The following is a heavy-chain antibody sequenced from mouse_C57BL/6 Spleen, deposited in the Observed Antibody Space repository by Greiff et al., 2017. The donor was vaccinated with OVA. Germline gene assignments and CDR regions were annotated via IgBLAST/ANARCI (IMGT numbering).Heavy chain of an antibody. Sequence: QVQLQQPGAELVRPGSSVKLSCKASGYTFTSYWMHWVKQRPIQGLEWIGNIDPSDSETHYNQKFKDQAKLTVDKSSSTAYMQLISLTSKDTAVYYCATYYSNYDAMDYWGQGTSVTVSS. V-gene: IGHV1-52*01. CDR3: ATYYSNYDAMDY. CDR1: GYTFTSYW. CDR2: IDPSDSET. J-gene: IGHJ4*01. D-gene: IGHD2-5*01.